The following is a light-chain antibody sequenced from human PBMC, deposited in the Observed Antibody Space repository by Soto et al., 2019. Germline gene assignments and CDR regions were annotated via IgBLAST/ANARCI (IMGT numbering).Light chain of an antibody. Sequence: DIQMTQSPSSVSASVGDRVTISCRASQDISNWLAWYQQKPGEAPKFLIYAASNLQSGVPSKFSVSGSGTDFTLTINSPQPEDFAVYYCQQARRFPITFGQGTRLEIK. CDR2: AAS. J-gene: IGKJ5*01. CDR1: QDISNW. V-gene: IGKV1-12*01. CDR3: QQARRFPIT.